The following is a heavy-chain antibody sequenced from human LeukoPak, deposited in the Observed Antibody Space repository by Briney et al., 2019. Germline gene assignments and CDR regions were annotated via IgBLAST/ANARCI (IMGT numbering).Heavy chain of an antibody. CDR2: MNPNSGNT. CDR3: ASSKSGGYYDILTGYYTPHYYYYMDV. CDR1: GYTFTSYD. V-gene: IGHV1-8*01. J-gene: IGHJ6*03. D-gene: IGHD3-9*01. Sequence: ASVKVSCKASGYTFTSYDINWVRQATGQGLEWMGWMNPNSGNTGCAQKFQGRVTMTRNTSISTAYMELSSLRSEDTAVYYCASSKSGGYYDILTGYYTPHYYYYMDVWGKGTTVTVSS.